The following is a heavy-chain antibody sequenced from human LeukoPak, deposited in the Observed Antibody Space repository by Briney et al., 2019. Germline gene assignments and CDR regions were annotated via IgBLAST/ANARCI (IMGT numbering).Heavy chain of an antibody. Sequence: GASVKVSCKASGGTFSSYAISWVRQAPGQGLEWMGGIIPIFGTANYAQKFQGRVTITTDESTSTAYMELSSLRSEDTAVYYCARDSLARGYSGYDGNWGQGTLVTVSS. D-gene: IGHD5-12*01. CDR3: ARDSLARGYSGYDGN. CDR2: IIPIFGTA. V-gene: IGHV1-69*05. CDR1: GGTFSSYA. J-gene: IGHJ4*02.